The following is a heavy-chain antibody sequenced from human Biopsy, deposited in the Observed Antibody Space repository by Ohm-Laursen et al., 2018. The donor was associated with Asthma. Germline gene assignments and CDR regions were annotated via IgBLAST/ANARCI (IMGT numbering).Heavy chain of an antibody. CDR2: IYYSGST. D-gene: IGHD5-24*01. CDR1: GGSVSSGSYY. J-gene: IGHJ4*02. CDR3: AKDIGSREDY. Sequence: TLSLTCTVSGGSVSSGSYYWSWIRQPPGKGLEWIGYIYYSGSTNYNPSLKSRVTISVDTSKNQFSLKLSSVTAADTAVYYCAKDIGSREDYWGQGTLVTVSS. V-gene: IGHV4-61*01.